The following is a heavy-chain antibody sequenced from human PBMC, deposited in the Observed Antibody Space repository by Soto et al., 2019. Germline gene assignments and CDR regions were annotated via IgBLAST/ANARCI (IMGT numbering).Heavy chain of an antibody. V-gene: IGHV5-51*01. D-gene: IGHD2-8*02. CDR2: FFPGGSDN. CDR3: ARLSGGAFDSFDI. CDR1: GYTFTSNW. Sequence: GESLKISCQVFGYTFTSNWIGWARQMPRKGLEWMGIFFPGGSDNAYRPCFQGQVTMSPDKSIHTAYLQLSSLKASVTAMYYSARLSGGAFDSFDIWGQGTMVTV. J-gene: IGHJ3*02.